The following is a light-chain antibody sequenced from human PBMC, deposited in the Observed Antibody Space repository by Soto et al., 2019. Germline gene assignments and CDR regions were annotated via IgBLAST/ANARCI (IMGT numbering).Light chain of an antibody. Sequence: IVRTKSPATLSVSKGERATLSCRASQSVSSNLAWYQQRPVQAPRLLIYGASTRATGIPPRFSGSGSGAEFTLTISFLQSEDFAIYYCQQDSNWPQYTFSQGTK. CDR2: GAS. CDR1: QSVSSN. J-gene: IGKJ2*01. CDR3: QQDSNWPQYT. V-gene: IGKV3-15*01.